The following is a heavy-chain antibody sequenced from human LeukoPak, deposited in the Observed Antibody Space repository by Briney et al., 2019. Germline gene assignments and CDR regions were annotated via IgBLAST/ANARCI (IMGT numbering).Heavy chain of an antibody. CDR2: IIPILGIA. V-gene: IGHV1-69*04. J-gene: IGHJ6*02. CDR3: ARISASYYYYGMDV. CDR1: GGTFSSYA. Sequence: ASVKVSCKASGGTFSSYAISWVRQAPGQGLEWMGRIIPILGIANYAQKFQGRVTITADKSTSTAYMELSSLRSDDTAIYYCARISASYYYYGMDVWGQGTTVTVSS.